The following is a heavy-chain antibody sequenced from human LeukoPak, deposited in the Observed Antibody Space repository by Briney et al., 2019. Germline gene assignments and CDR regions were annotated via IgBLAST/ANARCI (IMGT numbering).Heavy chain of an antibody. CDR3: TSRRWLQSDFDY. D-gene: IGHD5-24*01. CDR2: IRSKAYGGTT. V-gene: IGHV3-49*03. Sequence: GGSLRLSCTASGFTFGDYAMSWFRQAPGKGLEWVGVIRSKAYGGTTEYAASVKGRFTISRDDSKSIAHLQMNSLKTEDTAVYYCTSRRWLQSDFDYWGQGTLVTVSS. CDR1: GFTFGDYA. J-gene: IGHJ4*02.